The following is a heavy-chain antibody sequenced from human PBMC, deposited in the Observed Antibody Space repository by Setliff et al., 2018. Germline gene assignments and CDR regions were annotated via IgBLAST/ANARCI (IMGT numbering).Heavy chain of an antibody. CDR2: IYPGDSDT. V-gene: IGHV5-51*01. Sequence: GESLKISCKGSGYSLTGHWIAWVRQMPGKGLEWMGIIYPGDSDTRYSPSFQGQVTISADKSISTAYLQWSSLKASDTAMYYCARLSPYGDDAFDIWGQGTMVTVSS. D-gene: IGHD4-17*01. J-gene: IGHJ3*02. CDR3: ARLSPYGDDAFDI. CDR1: GYSLTGHW.